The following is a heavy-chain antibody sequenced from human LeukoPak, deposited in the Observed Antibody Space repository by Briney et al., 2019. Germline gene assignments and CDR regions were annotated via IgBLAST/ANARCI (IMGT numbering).Heavy chain of an antibody. CDR1: GYTFTGYY. J-gene: IGHJ4*02. D-gene: IGHD5-12*01. V-gene: IGHV1-2*02. Sequence: ASVKVSCKASGYTFTGYYMHWVRQAPGQGLEWMGWINPNSGGTNYAQKFQGRVTMTRDTSISTAYMELSRLRSDDTAVYYCARDLFSGYDGTRVYYFDYWGQGTLVTVSS. CDR3: ARDLFSGYDGTRVYYFDY. CDR2: INPNSGGT.